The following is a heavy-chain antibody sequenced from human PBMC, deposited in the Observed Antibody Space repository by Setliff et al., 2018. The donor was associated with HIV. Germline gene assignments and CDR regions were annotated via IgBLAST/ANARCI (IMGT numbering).Heavy chain of an antibody. V-gene: IGHV4-59*06. CDR2: IYYSGST. Sequence: SETLSLTCTVSGGSISSYYWTWIRQRPGKGLEWIGYIYYSGSTHSNPPLKSRLTISVDASSNQFSLKLNSVTAADTAIYYCARSSRSSPFWFDYWGLGTLVTVSS. D-gene: IGHD6-6*01. CDR1: GGSISSYY. CDR3: ARSSRSSPFWFDY. J-gene: IGHJ4*01.